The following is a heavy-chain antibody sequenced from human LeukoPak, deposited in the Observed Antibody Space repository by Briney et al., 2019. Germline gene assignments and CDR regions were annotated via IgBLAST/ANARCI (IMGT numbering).Heavy chain of an antibody. J-gene: IGHJ4*02. D-gene: IGHD3-16*01. Sequence: SETLSLTCTVSGGSISSSSYYWSWIRQPPGKGLEWIGSINYSGSTNYNPSLKSRVTISVNTSKNQFSLKLSSVTAADTAVYYCARVIPPTYFDYWGQGTLVTVSS. CDR3: ARVIPPTYFDY. V-gene: IGHV4-61*01. CDR2: INYSGST. CDR1: GGSISSSSYY.